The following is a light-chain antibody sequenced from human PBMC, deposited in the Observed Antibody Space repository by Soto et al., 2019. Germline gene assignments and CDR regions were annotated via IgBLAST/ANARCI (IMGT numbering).Light chain of an antibody. CDR3: QPYGSSRST. CDR1: QSVSSSY. J-gene: IGKJ1*01. Sequence: EIVLTQSPGTLSLSPGERATLSCRASQSVSSSYLAWYQQKPGQAPRLLIYGASSRATGIPDRFSGSGSGTVFSLTIIRLEPEDLAVYYCQPYGSSRSTFGQGTEVE. V-gene: IGKV3-20*01. CDR2: GAS.